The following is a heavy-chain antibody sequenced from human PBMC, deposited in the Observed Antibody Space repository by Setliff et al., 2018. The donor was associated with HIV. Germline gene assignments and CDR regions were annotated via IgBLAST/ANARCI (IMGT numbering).Heavy chain of an antibody. CDR3: ARGGLNDYTLFYDS. J-gene: IGHJ5*01. CDR1: GGSFSGYY. Sequence: SETLSLTCAVYGGSFSGYYWSWIRQPPGKGLEWIGEINPSGSANYSPSLKSRVTISVDTSKNEFSLKLGSVTAADTAVYFCARGGLNDYTLFYDSWGQGTLVTVSS. D-gene: IGHD3-3*01. CDR2: INPSGSA. V-gene: IGHV4-34*01.